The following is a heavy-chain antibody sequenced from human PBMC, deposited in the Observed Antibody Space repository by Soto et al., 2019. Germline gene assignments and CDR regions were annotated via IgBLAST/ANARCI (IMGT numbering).Heavy chain of an antibody. CDR1: GGSISSYY. J-gene: IGHJ6*02. D-gene: IGHD5-12*01. CDR2: IYYSGST. V-gene: IGHV4-59*01. Sequence: SETLSLTCTVSGGSISSYYWSWIRQPPGKGLEWIGYIYYSGSTNYNPSLKSRVTISVDTSKNQFSQNLSTVTAADTAVYYCARDHRGYSGYDNDYYHYGMDVMDQVTTGTASS. CDR3: ARDHRGYSGYDNDYYHYGMDV.